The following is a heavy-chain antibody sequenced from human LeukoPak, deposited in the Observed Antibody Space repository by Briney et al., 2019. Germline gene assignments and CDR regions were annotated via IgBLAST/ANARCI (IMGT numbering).Heavy chain of an antibody. CDR2: ISGHTGNT. CDR1: GYTFSTYG. Sequence: GASVKVSCKTSGYTFSTYGVTWVRQAPGQGFQWMGWISGHTGNTKYAENFQGRISLTTDTSATTAYMERRSLTSDDTAVYYCARDLSSGGWTLEFDYWGQGRLVTVAS. D-gene: IGHD1-1*01. J-gene: IGHJ4*02. V-gene: IGHV1-18*01. CDR3: ARDLSSGGWTLEFDY.